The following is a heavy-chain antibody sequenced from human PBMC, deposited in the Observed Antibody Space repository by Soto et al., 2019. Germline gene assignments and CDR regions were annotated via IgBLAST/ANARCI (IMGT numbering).Heavy chain of an antibody. J-gene: IGHJ3*02. CDR2: IGTAGDT. D-gene: IGHD4-17*01. Sequence: GSLRLSCAASGFTFSSYDMHWVRQATGKGLEWVSAIGTAGDTYYPGSVKGRFTISRENAKNSLYLQMNSLRAGDTAVYYCARAGDYHAFDIWGQGTMVTVSS. CDR1: GFTFSSYD. CDR3: ARAGDYHAFDI. V-gene: IGHV3-13*01.